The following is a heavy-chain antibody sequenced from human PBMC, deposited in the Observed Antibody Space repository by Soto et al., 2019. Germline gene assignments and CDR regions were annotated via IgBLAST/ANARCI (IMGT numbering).Heavy chain of an antibody. V-gene: IGHV3-21*01. CDR1: GFTFSSYS. Sequence: GWSLRLSFAASGFTFSSYSMNWVRQAPGKWLEWVLSISSSSSYIYYADSVKGLFTISRDNAKNSLYLQMNSLRAEDTAVYYCASPPFIWGQGTLVTVSS. CDR2: ISSSSSYI. CDR3: ASPPFI. D-gene: IGHD3-10*01. J-gene: IGHJ4*02.